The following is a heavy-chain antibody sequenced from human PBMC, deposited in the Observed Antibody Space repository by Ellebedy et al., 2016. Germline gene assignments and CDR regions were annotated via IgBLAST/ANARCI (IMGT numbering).Heavy chain of an antibody. Sequence: SDTLSLTXPLSGGPITTSSYSWACIRQPPNKGLEWIGSLYYSVGTYYNPSLTSRVTMSIDKSKNQFSLKVVSVTVADTAVYYCVRDWPGRYEARSWFDPWGQGTQVTVSS. CDR3: VRDWPGRYEARSWFDP. J-gene: IGHJ5*02. CDR2: LYYSVGT. CDR1: GGPITTSSYS. V-gene: IGHV4-39*07. D-gene: IGHD3-9*01.